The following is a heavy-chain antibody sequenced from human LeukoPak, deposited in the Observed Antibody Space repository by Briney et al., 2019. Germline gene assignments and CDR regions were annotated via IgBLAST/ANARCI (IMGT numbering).Heavy chain of an antibody. D-gene: IGHD3-10*01. CDR1: EFTFSSYW. V-gene: IGHV3-7*01. J-gene: IGHJ6*02. CDR2: IKEDGSET. CDR3: ARNPWFGEGMGMDV. Sequence: PGGSLRLPCGASEFTFSSYWMSWVRQAPGKGLEWVANIKEDGSETHYEDSVKGRFTISRDNAKYSLYVQMNSLRAEDTAVYYCARNPWFGEGMGMDVWGQGTTVTVSS.